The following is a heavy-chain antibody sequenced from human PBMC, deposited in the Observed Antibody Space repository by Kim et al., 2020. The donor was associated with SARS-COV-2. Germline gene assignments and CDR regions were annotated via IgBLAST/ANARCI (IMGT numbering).Heavy chain of an antibody. V-gene: IGHV3-7*03. CDR1: GFTFRTYW. Sequence: GGSLRLSCAASGFTFRTYWMSWVRQAPGKGLEWVANIKEDGTEEYYVDSVKGRFTISRDNARNLLFLQMSSLRGEDTAMYFCARMTRCPEWTYWGQGTLITVSS. CDR3: ARMTRCPEWTY. D-gene: IGHD4-17*01. J-gene: IGHJ4*02. CDR2: IKEDGTEE.